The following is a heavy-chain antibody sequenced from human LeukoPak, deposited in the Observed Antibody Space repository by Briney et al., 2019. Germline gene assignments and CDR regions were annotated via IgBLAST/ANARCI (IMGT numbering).Heavy chain of an antibody. V-gene: IGHV3-48*04. CDR2: GGICSGNT. CDR3: ARDHRFDFDN. Sequence: GGSLRLSCAASGCTFSDYSIYWVRQAPAKGLEWISYGGICSGNTKYEDSLKDRFTISGVGAKNSVFLQMNSLRVEAKAVDYCARDHRFDFDNWGTGTLVTVSS. J-gene: IGHJ4*02. CDR1: GCTFSDYS.